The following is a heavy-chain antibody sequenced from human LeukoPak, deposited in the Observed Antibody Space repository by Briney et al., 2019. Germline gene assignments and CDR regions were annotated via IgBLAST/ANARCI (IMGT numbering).Heavy chain of an antibody. V-gene: IGHV4-59*01. CDR2: IYYSGNT. CDR1: GDSISGYY. Sequence: SETLSLTCTVSGDSISGYYWSWIRQPPEKRLEWIGYIYYSGNTNYNPSLKTRVTISVDTSKNQFSLKLTSVTAADAAVYYCARSLPAAIFSLDYWGQGTLVTVSS. D-gene: IGHD2-2*02. J-gene: IGHJ4*02. CDR3: ARSLPAAIFSLDY.